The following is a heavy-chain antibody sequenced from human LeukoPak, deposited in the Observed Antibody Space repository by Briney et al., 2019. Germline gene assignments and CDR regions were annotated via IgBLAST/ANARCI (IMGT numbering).Heavy chain of an antibody. CDR1: GGSVSSGSYY. Sequence: SETLSLTCTVSGGSVSSGSYYWSWIRQPPGKGLEWIGYIYYSGSTNYNPSLKSRVTISVDTSKNQFSLKLSSVTAADTAVYYCARGRGYDPIDYWGQGTLVTVSS. J-gene: IGHJ4*02. D-gene: IGHD5-12*01. CDR2: IYYSGST. CDR3: ARGRGYDPIDY. V-gene: IGHV4-61*01.